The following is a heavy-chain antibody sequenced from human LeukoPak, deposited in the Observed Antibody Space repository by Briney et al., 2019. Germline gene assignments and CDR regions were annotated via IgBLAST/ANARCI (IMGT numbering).Heavy chain of an antibody. CDR1: GGSFSGYY. J-gene: IGHJ4*02. CDR2: INHSGST. CDR3: ARSRHYYGSGSYYGY. D-gene: IGHD3-10*01. V-gene: IGHV4-34*01. Sequence: LETLSLTCAVYGGSFSGYYWSWIRQPPGKGLEWVGEINHSGSTNYNPSLKSRVTISVDTSKNQFSLKLSSVTAADTAVYYCARSRHYYGSGSYYGYWGQGTLVTVSS.